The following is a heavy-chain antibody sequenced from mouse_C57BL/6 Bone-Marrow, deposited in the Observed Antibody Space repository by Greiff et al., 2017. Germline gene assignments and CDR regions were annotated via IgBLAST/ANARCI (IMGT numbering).Heavy chain of an antibody. CDR3: ARDDYDGWAMDY. Sequence: EVQLQQSGPELVKPGASVKIPCKASGYTFTDYNMDWVKQSHGKSLEWIGDINPNNGGTIYNQKFKGKATLTVDKSSSTAYMELRSLTSEDTAVYYCARDDYDGWAMDYWGKGTSVTVSS. CDR1: GYTFTDYN. V-gene: IGHV1-18*01. J-gene: IGHJ4*01. CDR2: INPNNGGT. D-gene: IGHD1-2*01.